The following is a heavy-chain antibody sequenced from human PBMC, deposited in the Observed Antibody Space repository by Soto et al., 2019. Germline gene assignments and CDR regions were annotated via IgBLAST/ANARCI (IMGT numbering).Heavy chain of an antibody. Sequence: QINLIESGPTLVKPTQTLTLTCTFSGFSLSTSGAAVGWVRQPPGRALEWLALIYWDGDKRYNASLGNRLTITKDRSMNQVVLTLTNVDPADTATYYCADRATMTIFGLIIDNGIWFDPWRQGTRVFVSS. D-gene: IGHD3-3*01. CDR1: GFSLSTSGAA. CDR2: IYWDGDK. CDR3: ADRATMTIFGLIIDNGIWFDP. J-gene: IGHJ5*02. V-gene: IGHV2-5*02.